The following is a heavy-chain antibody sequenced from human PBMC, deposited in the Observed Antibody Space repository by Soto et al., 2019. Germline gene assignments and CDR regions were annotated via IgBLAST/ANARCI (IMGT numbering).Heavy chain of an antibody. D-gene: IGHD6-13*01. J-gene: IGHJ6*02. CDR3: GRDAYTSTQYYYYGMDV. CDR2: IYYSGST. CDR1: GGSISSYY. Sequence: PSETLSLTCTVSGGSISSYYWSWIRQPPGKGLEWIGYIYYSGSTNYNPSLKSRVTISVDTSKNQFSLKLSSVTAADTAVYYCGRDAYTSTQYYYYGMDVWGQGTTVTVSS. V-gene: IGHV4-59*01.